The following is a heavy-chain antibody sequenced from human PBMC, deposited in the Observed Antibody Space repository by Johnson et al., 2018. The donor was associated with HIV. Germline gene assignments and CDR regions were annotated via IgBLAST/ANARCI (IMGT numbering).Heavy chain of an antibody. V-gene: IGHV3-53*01. J-gene: IGHJ3*02. CDR2: IYSGGST. CDR3: GFDI. CDR1: GFTVSSSY. Sequence: VRLVESGGGLIHPGGSLRLSCAASGFTVSSSYMNWVRQAPGKGLEWVSGIYSGGSTYYADSVEGRFTISRDNSKNTLYLQMNSLRERRSYYDYDGFDIWGQGTLVTVSS. D-gene: IGHD3-22*01.